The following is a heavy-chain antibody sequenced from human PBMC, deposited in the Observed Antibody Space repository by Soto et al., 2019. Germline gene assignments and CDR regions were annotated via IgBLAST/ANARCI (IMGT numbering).Heavy chain of an antibody. Sequence: PGGSLRLSCAASGFTFSSYSMNWVRQAPGKGLEWVSSISSSSSYIYYADSVKGRFTISRDNAKNSLYLQMNSLRAEDTAVYYCARSSSSGGTAAAFGGRIEYGMDAWGQGTTVTVYS. CDR2: ISSSSSYI. CDR3: ARSSSSGGTAAAFGGRIEYGMDA. D-gene: IGHD6-13*01. J-gene: IGHJ6*02. V-gene: IGHV3-21*01. CDR1: GFTFSSYS.